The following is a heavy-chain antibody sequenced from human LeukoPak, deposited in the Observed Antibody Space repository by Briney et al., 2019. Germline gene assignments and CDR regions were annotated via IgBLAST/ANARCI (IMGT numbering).Heavy chain of an antibody. V-gene: IGHV3-23*01. J-gene: IGHJ4*02. D-gene: IGHD2-2*01. Sequence: GGSLRLSCAASAFTFSSYAMSWVRQAPGKGLEWASAISGSGGSTYYADSVKGRLTISRDNSKNTLYLQMNSLRAEDTAVYYCAKVMRPYQLLTTYLDYWGQGTLVTVSS. CDR2: ISGSGGST. CDR3: AKVMRPYQLLTTYLDY. CDR1: AFTFSSYA.